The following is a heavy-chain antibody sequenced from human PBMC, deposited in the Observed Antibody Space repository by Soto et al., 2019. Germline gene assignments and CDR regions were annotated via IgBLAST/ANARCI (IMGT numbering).Heavy chain of an antibody. CDR2: IWYDGSNK. CDR1: GFTFSSYG. V-gene: IGHV3-33*01. CDR3: ARDGPLFDY. Sequence: QVQLVESGGGVVQPGRSLRLSCAASGFTFSSYGMHWVRQAPGKGLEWVAVIWYDGSNKYYADSVKGRFTISRDNSKNTLYLQMNRLRAEDTAVYYCARDGPLFDYWGQGTLVTVSS. J-gene: IGHJ4*02.